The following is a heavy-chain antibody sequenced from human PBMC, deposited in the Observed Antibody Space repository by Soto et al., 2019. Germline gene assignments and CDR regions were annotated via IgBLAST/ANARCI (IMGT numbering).Heavy chain of an antibody. CDR1: GGTFSSYA. D-gene: IGHD3-3*01. Sequence: GASVKVSCKASGGTFSSYAISWVRQAPGQGLEWMGGIIPIFGTANYAQKFQGRVTITADESTSTAYMELSSLRSEDTAVYYCARGGGEDDYDFSGWFDPWGQGTLVTVSS. J-gene: IGHJ5*02. CDR2: IIPIFGTA. V-gene: IGHV1-69*13. CDR3: ARGGGEDDYDFSGWFDP.